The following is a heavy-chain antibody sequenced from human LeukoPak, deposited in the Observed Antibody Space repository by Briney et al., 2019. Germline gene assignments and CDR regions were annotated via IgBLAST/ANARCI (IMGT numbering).Heavy chain of an antibody. D-gene: IGHD3-10*01. J-gene: IGHJ5*02. CDR1: GYSFTSYW. CDR2: IYPGDSDT. Sequence: GESLKISCKGSGYSFTSYWIGWVRQMPGKGLEWMGIIYPGDSDTRYSPSFQGQVTISADKSISTAYLQWSSLRASDTAMYYCARGSNYYGSGSETNWFDPWGQGTLVTVSP. CDR3: ARGSNYYGSGSETNWFDP. V-gene: IGHV5-51*01.